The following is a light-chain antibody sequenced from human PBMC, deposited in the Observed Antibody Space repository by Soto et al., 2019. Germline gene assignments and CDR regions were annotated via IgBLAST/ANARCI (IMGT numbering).Light chain of an antibody. J-gene: IGLJ3*02. V-gene: IGLV2-14*01. CDR2: EVS. Sequence: QSLLTQPAAVSGSPGQSITISCTGTSSDVGGYNYVSWYQHHPGKAPKLVIFEVSNRPSGVSSRFSGSKSGYTASLTISGLQAEDEGDYYCNSYTTSGQRVFGGGTKVTVL. CDR3: NSYTTSGQRV. CDR1: SSDVGGYNY.